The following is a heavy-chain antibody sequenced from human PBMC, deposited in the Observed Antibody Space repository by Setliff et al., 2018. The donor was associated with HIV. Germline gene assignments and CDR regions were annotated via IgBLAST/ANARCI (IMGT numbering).Heavy chain of an antibody. J-gene: IGHJ3*02. CDR3: GRVAGYCAPSRCYGYNAFDI. V-gene: IGHV4-39*01. CDR1: GGSASTSSYS. Sequence: PSETLSLTCTVSGGSASTSSYSWGWIRQPPEKGLEWIGTIYHTGKTYYNSSLNSRVAIAVDTSKDQFSLNLSTVTAADTAVYYCGRVAGYCAPSRCYGYNAFDIWGQGTMVTVSS. CDR2: IYHTGKT. D-gene: IGHD2-15*01.